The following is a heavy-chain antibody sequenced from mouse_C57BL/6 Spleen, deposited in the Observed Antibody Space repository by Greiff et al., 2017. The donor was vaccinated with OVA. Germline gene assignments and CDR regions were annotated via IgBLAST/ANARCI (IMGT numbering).Heavy chain of an antibody. J-gene: IGHJ2*01. V-gene: IGHV1-54*01. CDR3: ARGRVVATRFDY. Sequence: QVQLQQSGAELVRPGTSVKVSCKASGYAFTNYLIEWVKQRPGQGLEWIGVINPGSGGTSYNEKFKGKATLTADKSSSTAYMPLSSLTSEDSAVYVCARGRVVATRFDYWGQGTTLTVAS. D-gene: IGHD1-1*01. CDR2: INPGSGGT. CDR1: GYAFTNYL.